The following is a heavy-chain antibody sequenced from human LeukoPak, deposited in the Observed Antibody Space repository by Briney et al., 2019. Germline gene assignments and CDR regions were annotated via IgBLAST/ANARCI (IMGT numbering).Heavy chain of an antibody. D-gene: IGHD6-19*01. CDR2: IYTSGST. V-gene: IGHV4-61*02. CDR1: GGSISSSSYY. Sequence: KASETLSLTCTVSGGSISSSSYYWSWIRQPAGKGLEWIGRIYTSGSTNYNPSLKSRVTISVDTSKNQFSPKLSSVTAADTAVYYCARGGAVAGYYFDYWGQGTLVTVSS. CDR3: ARGGAVAGYYFDY. J-gene: IGHJ4*02.